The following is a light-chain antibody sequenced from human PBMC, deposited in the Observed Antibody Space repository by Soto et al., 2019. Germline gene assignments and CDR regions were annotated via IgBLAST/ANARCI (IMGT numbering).Light chain of an antibody. V-gene: IGLV2-14*03. CDR1: SSDVGAYNY. CDR3: NSYTSSSTRYV. CDR2: DVS. Sequence: QSALTQPASVSGSPGQSITISCTGTSSDVGAYNYVSWYQQHPGKVPKLMIYDVSNRPSGVSNRFSGSKSGNTASLTISGLQAEDEADYYCNSYTSSSTRYVFGPGTKLTVL. J-gene: IGLJ1*01.